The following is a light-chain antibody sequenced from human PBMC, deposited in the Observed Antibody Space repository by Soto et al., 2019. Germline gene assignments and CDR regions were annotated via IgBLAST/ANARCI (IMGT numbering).Light chain of an antibody. J-gene: IGLJ2*01. V-gene: IGLV4-69*01. CDR1: SGHSTYT. CDR2: LKNDGSH. Sequence: QPVLTQSPSASASPGASVKLTCTLSSGHSTYTIAWHQQHPGKGPRYLMRLKNDGSHTNGDGIPDRFSGSSFGAERYLTISSLQSEDEADYYCQTWDTGIQVFGAGTKLTVL. CDR3: QTWDTGIQV.